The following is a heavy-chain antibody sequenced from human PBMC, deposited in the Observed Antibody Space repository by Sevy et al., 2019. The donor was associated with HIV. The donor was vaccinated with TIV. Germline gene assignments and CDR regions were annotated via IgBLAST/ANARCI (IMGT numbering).Heavy chain of an antibody. J-gene: IGHJ6*02. V-gene: IGHV3-30*18. D-gene: IGHD3-22*01. CDR1: GFTFSSYG. CDR2: ISYDGSNK. Sequence: GGSLRLSCAASGFTFSSYGMHWVRQAPGKGLEWVAVISYDGSNKYYADSVKGRFTISRENSKNTLYLQMNSLRAEDTAVYYCAKDLKNYYDDYYYYGMDVWGQGTTVTVSS. CDR3: AKDLKNYYDDYYYYGMDV.